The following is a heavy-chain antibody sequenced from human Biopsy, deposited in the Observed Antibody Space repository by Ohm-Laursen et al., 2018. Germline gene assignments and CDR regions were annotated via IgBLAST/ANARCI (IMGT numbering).Heavy chain of an antibody. V-gene: IGHV4-61*05. CDR2: VSDRGST. CDR3: ARLYRLDDYWNDDPPDAFDV. D-gene: IGHD3-3*01. Sequence: SETLSLTCTVSGGSISNNNYFWGWIRQPPGKGLEWIGYVSDRGSTNYNPSLRGRVSISVDTSNRQFSLRLTSVTAADTAVFFCARLYRLDDYWNDDPPDAFDVWGQGTMVTVPS. CDR1: GGSISNNNYF. J-gene: IGHJ3*01.